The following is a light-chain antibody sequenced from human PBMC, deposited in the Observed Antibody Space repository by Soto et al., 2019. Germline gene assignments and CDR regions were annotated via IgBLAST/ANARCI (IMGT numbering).Light chain of an antibody. CDR2: AVS. CDR1: SSDVGGYNS. CDR3: NSFAGSNNLSV. V-gene: IGLV2-8*01. J-gene: IGLJ1*01. Sequence: PPSASWTPGQSVTMAGTGTSSDVGGYNSVSWYQQHPGKAPKLIIYAVSERPSGVPDRFSGSKSGNTASLTVSGLQAEDEADYYCNSFAGSNNLSVFGTGTKVTVL.